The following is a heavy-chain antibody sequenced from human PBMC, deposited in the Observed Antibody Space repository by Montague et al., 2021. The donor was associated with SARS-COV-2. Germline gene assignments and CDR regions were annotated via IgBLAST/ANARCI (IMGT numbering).Heavy chain of an antibody. D-gene: IGHD1-7*01. V-gene: IGHV2-70*11. CDR1: GFSLSTSGMC. CDR2: IDWXXXK. CDR3: ARETGTTVSLDY. J-gene: IGHJ4*02. Sequence: PALVKPTQTLTLTCTFSGFSLSTSGMCVSWIRQPPGNALEWLARIDWXXXKYSSTSLKTRLTISKDTSKNQVVLTMTNMDPVDTATYYCARETGTTVSLDYWGQGTLVTVSS.